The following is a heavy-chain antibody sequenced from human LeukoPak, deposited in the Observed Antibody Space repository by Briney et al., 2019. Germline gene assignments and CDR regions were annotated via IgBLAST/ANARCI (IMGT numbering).Heavy chain of an antibody. CDR2: ITSGSSYI. Sequence: GGSLRLSCAASGFTFSSYNMNWVRQAPGKGLEWVSSITSGSSYIYYADSVKGRFTISRDNAKNSLYLQMNSLRAEDTAVYYCARTSDKPMVLTTDFDYWGQGTLVTVSS. V-gene: IGHV3-21*01. J-gene: IGHJ4*02. CDR3: ARTSDKPMVLTTDFDY. CDR1: GFTFSSYN. D-gene: IGHD5-18*01.